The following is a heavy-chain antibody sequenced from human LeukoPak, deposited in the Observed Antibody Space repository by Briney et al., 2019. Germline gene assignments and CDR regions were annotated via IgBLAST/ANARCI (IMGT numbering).Heavy chain of an antibody. CDR3: ARGGRAGWSGSYEDSFDI. J-gene: IGHJ3*02. D-gene: IGHD1-26*01. CDR2: IYSGGNT. Sequence: GGSLRLSCAASGFTVSSNYMSWVRQAPGKGLEWVSVIYSGGNTYYADSVKGRSTISRDNSKNTLFLQMDSLRADDTAVYYCARGGRAGWSGSYEDSFDIWGQGTMVTVSS. CDR1: GFTVSSNY. V-gene: IGHV3-53*01.